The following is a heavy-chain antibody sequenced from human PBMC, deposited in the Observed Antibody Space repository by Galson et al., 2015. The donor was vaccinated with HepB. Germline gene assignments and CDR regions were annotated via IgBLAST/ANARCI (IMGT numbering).Heavy chain of an antibody. Sequence: SLRLSCAASGFTFGSHAMSWVRQGPGEGLEWVSAISGPGGTTYFADSVKGRFSISRDNSKNTLFLQMNSLRVEDTAIYYCAKDLGITVAGDFDYWGQGTLVTVSS. CDR2: ISGPGGTT. CDR3: AKDLGITVAGDFDY. J-gene: IGHJ4*02. V-gene: IGHV3-23*01. CDR1: GFTFGSHA. D-gene: IGHD6-19*01.